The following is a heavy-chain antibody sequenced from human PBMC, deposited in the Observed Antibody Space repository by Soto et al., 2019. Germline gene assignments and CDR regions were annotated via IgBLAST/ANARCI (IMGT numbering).Heavy chain of an antibody. CDR1: GYTFTSYG. CDR3: ARVLGGSLKTFDC. V-gene: IGHV1-18*01. CDR2: ISTYNGNT. D-gene: IGHD1-26*01. Sequence: QVQLVQSGAEVKKPGASVQVSCKASGYTFTSYGISWVRQAPGQGLEWMGWISTYNGNTNDAQKLQGRVNMTTDTATSTAYMERRSLRADDTAVYYCARVLGGSLKTFDCWGQGSLVTVSS. J-gene: IGHJ4*02.